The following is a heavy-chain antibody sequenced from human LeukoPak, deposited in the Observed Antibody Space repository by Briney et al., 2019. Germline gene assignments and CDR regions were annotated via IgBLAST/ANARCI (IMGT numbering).Heavy chain of an antibody. CDR3: AQGGDYEYYYYYMDV. CDR1: GGSISSNSYY. D-gene: IGHD4-17*01. Sequence: SETLSLTCPVSGGSISSNSYYWGWIRQPPGKGLKWIGSIYYSGSTYYNPSLKSRVTISVDTSKNQFSLKLSSVTAADTAVYYCAQGGDYEYYYYYMDVWGKGTTVTVSS. CDR2: IYYSGST. J-gene: IGHJ6*03. V-gene: IGHV4-39*07.